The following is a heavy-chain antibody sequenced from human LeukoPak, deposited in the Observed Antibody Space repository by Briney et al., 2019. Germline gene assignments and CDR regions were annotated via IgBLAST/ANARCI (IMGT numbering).Heavy chain of an antibody. CDR2: ISYTGST. D-gene: IGHD1-26*01. Sequence: SETLSLTCTVSGGSISSYYWSWIRQPPGKGLEWIGYISYTGSTKFNPSLKSRVTMSVDTSKNQFSLKLRSVTAADTAVYYCARHTWDDNWFDPWGQGTLVTVSS. CDR3: ARHTWDDNWFDP. V-gene: IGHV4-59*01. CDR1: GGSISSYY. J-gene: IGHJ5*02.